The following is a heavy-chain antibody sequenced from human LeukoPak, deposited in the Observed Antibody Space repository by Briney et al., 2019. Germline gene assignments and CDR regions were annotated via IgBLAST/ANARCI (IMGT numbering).Heavy chain of an antibody. CDR3: AKDISNFDFDGFDI. CDR2: ITSNSGSM. CDR1: GFTLDHYA. V-gene: IGHV3-9*01. J-gene: IGHJ3*02. Sequence: GGSLRLSCAASGFTLDHYAMHWVRQVPGKGLEWVSGITSNSGSMAYAEAVKGRFTISRDNAKSSLFLQMNSLRVEDTALYYCAKDISNFDFDGFDIWGQGTMVTVSS. D-gene: IGHD3-3*01.